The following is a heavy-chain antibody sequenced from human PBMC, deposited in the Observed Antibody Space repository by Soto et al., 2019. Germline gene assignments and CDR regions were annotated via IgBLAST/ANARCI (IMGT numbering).Heavy chain of an antibody. J-gene: IGHJ6*02. CDR2: IWYDGSNK. Sequence: GGSLRLSCAASGFTFSSYGMHWVRQAPGKGLEWVAVIWYDGSNKYYADSVKGRFTISRDNSKNTLYLQMNSLRAEDTAVYYCARDSGEMATMPFGMDVWGQGTTVTVSS. D-gene: IGHD5-12*01. CDR3: ARDSGEMATMPFGMDV. V-gene: IGHV3-33*01. CDR1: GFTFSSYG.